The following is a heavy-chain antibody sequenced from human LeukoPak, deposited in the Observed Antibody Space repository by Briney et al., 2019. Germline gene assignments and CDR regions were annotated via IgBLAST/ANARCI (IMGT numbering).Heavy chain of an antibody. J-gene: IGHJ4*02. V-gene: IGHV4-34*01. Sequence: PSETLSLTCAVYGGSFSGYYWSWIRQPPGKGLEWIGSIYYSGSTYYNPSLKSRVTISVDTSKNQFSLKLSSVTAADTAVYYCARGSENWGQGTLVTVSS. CDR1: GGSFSGYY. CDR2: IYYSGST. CDR3: ARGSEN.